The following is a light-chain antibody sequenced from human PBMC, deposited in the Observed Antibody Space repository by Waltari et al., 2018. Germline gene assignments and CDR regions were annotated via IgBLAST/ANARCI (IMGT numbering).Light chain of an antibody. CDR2: DAY. CDR1: QSVRSY. Sequence: IVLTQSPATLSLFPGERATLSCRASQSVRSYLAWYQQKPGQAPRPLIYDAYNRATGIPVRFSGRGSGTDYTLTISSLEPEDFAVYYCQHRSVWPLTFGGGTKVEIK. J-gene: IGKJ4*01. CDR3: QHRSVWPLT. V-gene: IGKV3-11*01.